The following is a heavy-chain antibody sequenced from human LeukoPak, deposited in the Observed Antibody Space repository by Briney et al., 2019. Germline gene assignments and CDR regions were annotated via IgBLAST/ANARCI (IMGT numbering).Heavy chain of an antibody. CDR2: INHIATT. CDR3: ARLNYRVRGVTTPFFDY. J-gene: IGHJ4*02. Sequence: SETLSLTCAVYGGSFSGYYWSWIRQPPGKGLEWIGEINHIATTNYNPSLTSRVTMSVDTSRNQFSLKLSSVTAADTAVYYCARLNYRVRGVTTPFFDYWDQGTLVTVSS. V-gene: IGHV4-34*01. D-gene: IGHD3-10*01. CDR1: GGSFSGYY.